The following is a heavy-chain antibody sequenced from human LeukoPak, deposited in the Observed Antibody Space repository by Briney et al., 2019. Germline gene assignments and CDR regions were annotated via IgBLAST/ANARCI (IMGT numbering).Heavy chain of an antibody. CDR1: GFTFSSYW. V-gene: IGHV3-23*01. CDR3: AKGQFLVVPAAIPEWDWFDP. J-gene: IGHJ5*02. CDR2: ISGSGGGT. Sequence: GGSLRLSCAASGFTFSSYWMSWVRQAPGKGLEWVSAISGSGGGTYYADSVKGRFTISRDNSKNTLYLQMNSLRAEDTAVYYCAKGQFLVVPAAIPEWDWFDPWGQGTLVTVSS. D-gene: IGHD2-2*02.